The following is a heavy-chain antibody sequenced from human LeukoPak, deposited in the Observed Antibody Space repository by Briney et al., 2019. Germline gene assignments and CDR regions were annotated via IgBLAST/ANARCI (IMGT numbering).Heavy chain of an antibody. D-gene: IGHD2-21*02. J-gene: IGHJ6*03. CDR2: IRYDGSNK. V-gene: IGHV3-30*02. Sequence: GGSLRLSCAASGFTFSSYGMHWVRQAPGKGLEWVAFIRYDGSNKYYADSVKGRFTISRDNSKNTLYLQMNSLRAEDTAVYYCAKYCGGDCRQGYFYYYYMDVWGKGTTVTISS. CDR1: GFTFSSYG. CDR3: AKYCGGDCRQGYFYYYYMDV.